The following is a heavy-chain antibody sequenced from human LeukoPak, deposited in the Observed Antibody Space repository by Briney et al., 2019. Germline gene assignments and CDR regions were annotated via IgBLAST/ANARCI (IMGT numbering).Heavy chain of an antibody. CDR3: ARDQPNSSGWPYYFDY. Sequence: SVKVSCKASGYTFTSYGISWVRQAPGQGLEWMGGIIPIFGTANYAQKFQGRVTITADESTSTAYMELSSLRSEDTAVYYCARDQPNSSGWPYYFDYWGQGTLVTVSS. J-gene: IGHJ4*02. V-gene: IGHV1-69*13. CDR1: GYTFTSYG. D-gene: IGHD6-19*01. CDR2: IIPIFGTA.